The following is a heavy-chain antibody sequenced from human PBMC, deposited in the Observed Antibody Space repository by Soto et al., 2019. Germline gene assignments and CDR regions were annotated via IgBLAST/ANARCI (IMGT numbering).Heavy chain of an antibody. CDR1: EGTFSSYA. Sequence: SVKVSCKASEGTFSSYAISWVRQAPGQGLEWMGGIIPIFGTANYAQKFQGRVTITADKSTSTAYMELSSLRSEDTAVYYCARAGAAAGFGWFDPWGQGTLVTVS. D-gene: IGHD6-13*01. CDR2: IIPIFGTA. J-gene: IGHJ5*02. CDR3: ARAGAAAGFGWFDP. V-gene: IGHV1-69*06.